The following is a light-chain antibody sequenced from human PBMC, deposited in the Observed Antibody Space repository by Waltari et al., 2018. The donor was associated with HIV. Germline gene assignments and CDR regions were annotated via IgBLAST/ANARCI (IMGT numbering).Light chain of an antibody. CDR1: HSILYRSDNQIS. J-gene: IGKJ4*01. CDR2: WAS. CDR3: QQYYRSPLT. Sequence: DIVITPSPDSLAVSLGERATIRCKSSHSILYRSDNQISLAWYQQKPGQPPKLLIYWASTRESGVPDRFSGSGAGTDFTLTISSLQAEDVAVYYCQQYYRSPLTFGGGTKVEIK. V-gene: IGKV4-1*01.